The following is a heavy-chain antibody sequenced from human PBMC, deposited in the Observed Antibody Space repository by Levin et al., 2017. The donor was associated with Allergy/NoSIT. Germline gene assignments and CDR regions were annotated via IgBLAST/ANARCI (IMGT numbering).Heavy chain of an antibody. CDR2: IDPSDSYT. V-gene: IGHV5-10-1*01. D-gene: IGHD2-2*01. J-gene: IGHJ3*02. Sequence: GESLKISCKGSGYSFTSYWISWVRQMPGKGLEWMGRIDPSDSYTNYSPSFQGHVTISADKSISTAYLQWSSLKASDTAMYYCARHSTYCSSTSCYPVANAFDIWGQGTMVTVSS. CDR1: GYSFTSYW. CDR3: ARHSTYCSSTSCYPVANAFDI.